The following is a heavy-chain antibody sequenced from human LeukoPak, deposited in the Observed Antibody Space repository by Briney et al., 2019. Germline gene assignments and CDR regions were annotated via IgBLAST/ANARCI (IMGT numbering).Heavy chain of an antibody. V-gene: IGHV3-30*02. CDR1: GFTFSSYG. Sequence: QPGGSLRLSCAASGFTFSSYGMHWVRQAPGKRLEWVAFIRYDGSNKYYADSVKGRFTISRDNSKNTLYLQMNSLRAEDTAVYYCAKEGLGDYCSSTSCYFDYWGQGTLVTVSS. CDR2: IRYDGSNK. D-gene: IGHD2-2*01. J-gene: IGHJ4*02. CDR3: AKEGLGDYCSSTSCYFDY.